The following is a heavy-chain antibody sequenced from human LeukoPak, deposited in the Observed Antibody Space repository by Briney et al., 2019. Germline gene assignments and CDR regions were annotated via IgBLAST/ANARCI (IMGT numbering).Heavy chain of an antibody. CDR2: INPSGGST. Sequence: ASVKVSCKASGYTFTSYYMHWVRQAPGQGLEWMGIINPSGGSTSYAQKFQGRVTMTRDTSTSTVYMELSSLRSEDTAVYYCASPPPNTTGTTRGAGLSDWGQGTLVTASS. J-gene: IGHJ4*02. V-gene: IGHV1-46*01. D-gene: IGHD1-1*01. CDR3: ASPPPNTTGTTRGAGLSD. CDR1: GYTFTSYY.